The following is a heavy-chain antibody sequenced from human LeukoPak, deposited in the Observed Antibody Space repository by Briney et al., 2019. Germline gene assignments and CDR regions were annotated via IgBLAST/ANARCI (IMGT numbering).Heavy chain of an antibody. CDR1: GGSISSYY. CDR2: IYYSGRT. CDR3: ASAYYDILGGHFDY. V-gene: IGHV4-39*07. J-gene: IGHJ4*02. D-gene: IGHD3-9*01. Sequence: SETLSLTCGVSGGSISSYYWAWIRQAPGKGLEWIGSIYYSGRTYYNSSLKSRVTISVDTSKNQFSLKVTSVTAADTAVYYCASAYYDILGGHFDYWGQGTLVTVSS.